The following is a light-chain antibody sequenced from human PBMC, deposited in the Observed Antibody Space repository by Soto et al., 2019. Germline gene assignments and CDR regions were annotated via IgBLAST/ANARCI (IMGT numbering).Light chain of an antibody. Sequence: ESVVAMSPGTLSLTTRERATLSCRASQTVSSRFLAWYQQKPGQAPRLRIYGALSRATGIPDRFSGSGSGTDFTLTISRLEPEDFALYYCQQYATSLLPFAGGTMVAI. CDR3: QQYATSLLP. CDR1: QTVSSRF. J-gene: IGKJ4*01. CDR2: GAL. V-gene: IGKV3-20*01.